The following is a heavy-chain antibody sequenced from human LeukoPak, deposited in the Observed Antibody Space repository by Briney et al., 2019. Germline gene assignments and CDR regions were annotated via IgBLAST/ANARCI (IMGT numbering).Heavy chain of an antibody. D-gene: IGHD3-22*01. Sequence: GGSLRLSCAASGFTFSSYSMNWVRQAPGKGLEWVSYISSSSSTIYYADPVKGRFTISRDNAKNSLYLQMNSLRAEDTAVYYCATVGVTMIVVADYWGQGTLVTVSS. CDR1: GFTFSSYS. J-gene: IGHJ4*02. V-gene: IGHV3-48*01. CDR2: ISSSSSTI. CDR3: ATVGVTMIVVADY.